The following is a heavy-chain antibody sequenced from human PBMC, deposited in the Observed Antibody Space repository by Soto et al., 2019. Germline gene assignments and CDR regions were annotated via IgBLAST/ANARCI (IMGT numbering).Heavy chain of an antibody. V-gene: IGHV6-1*01. D-gene: IGHD6-13*01. Sequence: LSLTCAISGDSVSSNSAAWNWIRQSPSRGLEWLGRTYYRSKWYNDYAVSVKSRITINPDTSKNQFSLQLNSVTPEDTAVYYCARDRGSSSWYYYYGMDVWGQGTTVTVSS. CDR3: ARDRGSSSWYYYYGMDV. J-gene: IGHJ6*02. CDR1: GDSVSSNSAA. CDR2: TYYRSKWYN.